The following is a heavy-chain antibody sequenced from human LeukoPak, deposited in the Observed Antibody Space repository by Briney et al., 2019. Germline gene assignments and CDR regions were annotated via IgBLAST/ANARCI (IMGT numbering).Heavy chain of an antibody. CDR3: ARMGGIAVAESGAYYFDY. Sequence: ASVKVSCKASGYTFTGYGISWVRQAPGQGLEWMGWISAYNGNTNYAQKLQGRVTMTTDTSTSTAYMELRSLRSDDTAVYYCARMGGIAVAESGAYYFDYWGQGTLVTVSS. CDR1: GYTFTGYG. V-gene: IGHV1-18*01. D-gene: IGHD6-19*01. J-gene: IGHJ4*02. CDR2: ISAYNGNT.